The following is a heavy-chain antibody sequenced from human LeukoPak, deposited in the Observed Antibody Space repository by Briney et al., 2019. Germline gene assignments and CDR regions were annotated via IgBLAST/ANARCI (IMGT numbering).Heavy chain of an antibody. CDR1: GGSFSGYY. CDR2: INHSGST. V-gene: IGHV4-34*01. CDR3: ARGGPFDI. Sequence: SETLSLTCAVYGGSFSGYYWSWIRQPPGKELEWIGEINHSGSTNYNPSLKSRVTISVDTSKNQFSLKLSSVTAADTAVYYCARGGPFDIWGQGTMVTVSS. J-gene: IGHJ3*02.